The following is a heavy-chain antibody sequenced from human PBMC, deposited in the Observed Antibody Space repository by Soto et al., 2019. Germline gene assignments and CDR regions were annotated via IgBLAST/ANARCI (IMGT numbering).Heavy chain of an antibody. CDR1: GFIFSDHY. J-gene: IGHJ4*02. D-gene: IGHD3-22*01. Sequence: PGGSLRLSCAAPGFIFSDHYMSWIRQAPGKGLEWISYINGRSDTIYYSKSVQGRFTISRDNGKNSLYLRMDSLRADDTAVYYCASVSYYDSRGYSRRLTNATFDHWGQGILVTVSS. CDR3: ASVSYYDSRGYSRRLTNATFDH. CDR2: INGRSDTI. V-gene: IGHV3-11*01.